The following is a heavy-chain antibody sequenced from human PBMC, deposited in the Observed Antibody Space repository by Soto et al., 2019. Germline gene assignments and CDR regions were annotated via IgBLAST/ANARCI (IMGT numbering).Heavy chain of an antibody. J-gene: IGHJ4*02. CDR3: ARLEASKVVGDY. CDR2: IYPGDSDT. Sequence: VESLTISCKVSGYSFTSYGIVWVLQMPGKGLEWMGIIYPGDSDTRYSPSFQGQVTISADKSINTAYLQWSSLKASDTSMYYCARLEASKVVGDYWGQGTLVTVSS. CDR1: GYSFTSYG. V-gene: IGHV5-51*01. D-gene: IGHD1-26*01.